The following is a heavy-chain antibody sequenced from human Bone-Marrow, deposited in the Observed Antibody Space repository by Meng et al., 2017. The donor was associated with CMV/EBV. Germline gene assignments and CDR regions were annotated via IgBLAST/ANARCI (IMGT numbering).Heavy chain of an antibody. J-gene: IGHJ6*02. CDR3: AREVVVGLVYYYGMDV. CDR1: GGTFSSYA. D-gene: IGHD3-22*01. Sequence: SVKVSCKASGGTFSSYAISWVRQAPGQGLEWMGGIIPILGIANYAQKFQGRVTITTDESTSTAYMELSSLRSEDTAVYYCAREVVVGLVYYYGMDVWGQGTTVTVSS. V-gene: IGHV1-69*10. CDR2: IIPILGIA.